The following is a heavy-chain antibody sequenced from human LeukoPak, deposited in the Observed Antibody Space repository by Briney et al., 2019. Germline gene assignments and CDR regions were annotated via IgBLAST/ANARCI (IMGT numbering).Heavy chain of an antibody. J-gene: IGHJ4*02. CDR1: GGSFSGYY. V-gene: IGHV4-34*01. Sequence: PSETLSLTCAVYGGSFSGYYWSWIRQPPGKGLEWIGEINHSGSINYNPSLKSRVTISVDTSKNQFSLKLSSVTAADTAVYYCARGGGSYFSDYWGQGTLVTVSS. CDR2: INHSGSI. D-gene: IGHD1-26*01. CDR3: ARGGGSYFSDY.